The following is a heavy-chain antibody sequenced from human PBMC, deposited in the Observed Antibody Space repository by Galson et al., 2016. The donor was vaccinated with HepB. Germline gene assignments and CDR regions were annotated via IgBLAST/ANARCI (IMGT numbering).Heavy chain of an antibody. Sequence: SVKVSCKASGYTFTSYYIHWVRQAPGQGLEWMGIITPSSGSTTYAQRFQDRVTMTSDTSASTVYMEVRSLRSEDTAVYFCARDYRVVVVANHRSYYGLDVWGQGTTVTVSS. V-gene: IGHV1-46*01. CDR1: GYTFTSYY. J-gene: IGHJ6*02. CDR3: ARDYRVVVVANHRSYYGLDV. D-gene: IGHD2-15*01. CDR2: ITPSSGST.